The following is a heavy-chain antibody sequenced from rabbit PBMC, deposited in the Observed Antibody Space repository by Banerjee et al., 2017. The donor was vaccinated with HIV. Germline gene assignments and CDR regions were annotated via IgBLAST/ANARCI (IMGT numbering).Heavy chain of an antibody. CDR1: GFSFSSGYD. CDR3: ARVGTDSNGYGPHL. J-gene: IGHJ3*01. CDR2: IYTGSSGST. V-gene: IGHV1S40*01. D-gene: IGHD6-1*01. Sequence: QSLEESGGGLVKPGASLTLTCKASGFSFSSGYDMCWVRQAPGKGLEWVACIYTGSSGSTYYASWAKGRCTMSKTSSTTVTLQMTSLTVADTATYFCARVGTDSNGYGPHLWGQGTLVTVS.